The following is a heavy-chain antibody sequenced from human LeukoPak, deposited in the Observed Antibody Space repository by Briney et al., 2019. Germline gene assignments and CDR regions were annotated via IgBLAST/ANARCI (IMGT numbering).Heavy chain of an antibody. D-gene: IGHD2-21*01. V-gene: IGHV1-18*01. J-gene: IGHJ3*02. Sequence: ASVKVSCKASGYSFTSYGFNWVRQAPGQGLEWMGWISAYNGNTNYAQKLQGRVTMTTDTSTSTAYMELRSLRSDDTAVYYCARVIGVLLNAFDIWGQGTMVTVSS. CDR1: GYSFTSYG. CDR2: ISAYNGNT. CDR3: ARVIGVLLNAFDI.